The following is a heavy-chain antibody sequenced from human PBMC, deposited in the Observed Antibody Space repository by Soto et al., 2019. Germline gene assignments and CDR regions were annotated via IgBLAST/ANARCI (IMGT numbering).Heavy chain of an antibody. D-gene: IGHD3-22*01. V-gene: IGHV1-3*01. CDR3: ARVRGNSDSSGYYQFDY. CDR2: INAGNGNT. Sequence: ASVKVSCKAFGYTFTSYAMHWVRQAPGQRLEWMGWINAGNGNTKYSQKFQGRVTITRDTSASTAYMELSSLRSEDTAVYYCARVRGNSDSSGYYQFDYWGQGTLVTVSS. J-gene: IGHJ4*02. CDR1: GYTFTSYA.